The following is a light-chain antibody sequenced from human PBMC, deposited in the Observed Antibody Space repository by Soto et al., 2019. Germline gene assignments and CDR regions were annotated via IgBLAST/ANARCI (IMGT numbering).Light chain of an antibody. V-gene: IGKV3D-15*01. CDR3: HQYNKWHT. Sequence: IVMTQSPDTLSVSPGERTTLSCRTSQTVKSNLAWYHQKRGQPTRGLIYGASTRATTTPGRISGSGSGIEFPPTISSLQSEDFEVYFCHQYNKWHTFGQGTKVEIK. J-gene: IGKJ1*01. CDR2: GAS. CDR1: QTVKSN.